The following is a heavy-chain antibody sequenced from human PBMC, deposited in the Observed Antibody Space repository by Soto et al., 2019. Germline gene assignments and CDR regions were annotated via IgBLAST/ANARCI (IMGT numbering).Heavy chain of an antibody. Sequence: QVQLVQSGDVLKKPGSSVKVSCKASGGTFNNYVFIWVRQAPGQGLEWMGGIIPPFDTPYSVQKIMGRVTLTADESSGTVYMELSSLTPDDPAVYFCQADEKFGQLSIVWDPGTTFAVSS. D-gene: IGHD3-10*01. CDR1: GGTFNNYV. CDR2: IIPPFDTP. V-gene: IGHV1-69*01. J-gene: IGHJ6*02. CDR3: QADEKFGQLSIV.